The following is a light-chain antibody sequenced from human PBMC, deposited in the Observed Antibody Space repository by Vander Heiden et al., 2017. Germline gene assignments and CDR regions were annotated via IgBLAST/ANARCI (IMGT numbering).Light chain of an antibody. CDR1: NIGSKN. J-gene: IGLJ3*02. Sequence: SYELTQPLSVSVALGQTARITCGGNNIGSKNVHLYQQKPGQAPVLVIYRDINRPSGIPERFSGSNPGNTATLTISRAQAGDEADYYCQVWDSSTGVFGGGTKLTVL. V-gene: IGLV3-9*01. CDR3: QVWDSSTGV. CDR2: RDI.